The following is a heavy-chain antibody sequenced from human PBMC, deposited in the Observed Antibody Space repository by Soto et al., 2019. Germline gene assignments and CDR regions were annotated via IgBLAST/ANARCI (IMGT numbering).Heavy chain of an antibody. CDR1: GFTFSSYA. D-gene: IGHD3-22*01. CDR3: VKGRSSGYAGAFDI. Sequence: GGSLRLSCSASGFTFSSYAMHWVRQAPGKGLEYVSTTNSNGGSTYYADSVKGRFTISRDNSKNTLYLQMSSLRAEDTAVYYCVKGRSSGYAGAFDIWGQGTMVTVSS. CDR2: TNSNGGST. J-gene: IGHJ3*02. V-gene: IGHV3-64D*06.